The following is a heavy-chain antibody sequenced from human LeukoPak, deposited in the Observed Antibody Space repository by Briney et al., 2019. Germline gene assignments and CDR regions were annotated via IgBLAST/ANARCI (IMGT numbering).Heavy chain of an antibody. D-gene: IGHD1-14*01. CDR3: ARESGGDQNWFDP. V-gene: IGHV3-21*01. Sequence: TTGGSLRLSCAASGFTFSSYSMNWVRQAPGKGLEWVSYISSSSDYIYYADSVKGRFTISRDNFRNTLFLQMNSLRVEDTAVYYCARESGGDQNWFDPWGQGTLVTVSS. CDR2: ISSSSDYI. J-gene: IGHJ5*02. CDR1: GFTFSSYS.